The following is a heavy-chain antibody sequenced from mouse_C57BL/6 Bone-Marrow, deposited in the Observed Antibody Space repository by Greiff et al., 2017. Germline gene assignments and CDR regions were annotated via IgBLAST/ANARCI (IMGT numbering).Heavy chain of an antibody. Sequence: ESGPELVKPGASVKLSCKASGYTFTSYVINWVKQRPGQGLEWIGWIYPRDGSTKYNEKFKGKANLTADTSSSAAYMELHCLTSEDSAVYFCARLEFDGSSGDWYFDVWGTGTTVTVSS. CDR1: GYTFTSYV. D-gene: IGHD1-1*01. J-gene: IGHJ1*03. V-gene: IGHV1-85*01. CDR3: ARLEFDGSSGDWYFDV. CDR2: IYPRDGST.